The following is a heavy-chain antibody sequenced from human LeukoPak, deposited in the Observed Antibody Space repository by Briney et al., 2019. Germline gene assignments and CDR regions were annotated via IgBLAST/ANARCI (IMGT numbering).Heavy chain of an antibody. CDR1: GGSISSSSYY. CDR3: ARTGERITMVRGGD. CDR2: IYYSGST. Sequence: SETLSLTCTVSGGSISSSSYYWGWIRQPPGKGLEWIGSIYYSGSTYYNPSLKSRVTISVDTSKNQFSLKLSSVTAADTAVYYCARTGERITMVRGGDWGQGTLVTVSS. V-gene: IGHV4-39*07. J-gene: IGHJ4*02. D-gene: IGHD3-10*01.